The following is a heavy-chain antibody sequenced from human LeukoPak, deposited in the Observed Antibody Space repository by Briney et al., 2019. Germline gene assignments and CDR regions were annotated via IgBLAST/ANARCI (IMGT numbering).Heavy chain of an antibody. CDR2: ISGNGGST. V-gene: IGHV3-23*01. D-gene: IGHD6-13*01. Sequence: PGGSLTLSCAASGFTFSSYAMSWVSQAPGKGLAGVSTISGNGGSTYYADSVKGRFTISRDNSKNTLYLQMNSLRAEDTAVYYCAKGPIANGYYFEYWGQGSLVTVSS. J-gene: IGHJ4*02. CDR3: AKGPIANGYYFEY. CDR1: GFTFSSYA.